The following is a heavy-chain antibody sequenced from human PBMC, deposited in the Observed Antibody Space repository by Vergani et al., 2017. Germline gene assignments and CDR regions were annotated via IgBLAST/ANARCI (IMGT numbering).Heavy chain of an antibody. CDR3: ARQYSGYDYELDSAFDI. Sequence: VQLVESGGGLVKPGGSLRLSCAASGFTFSSYWMSWVRQAPGKGLEWVANIKQDGSEKYYVDSVKGRFTISRDNAKNSLYLQMNSLRAEDTAVYYCARQYSGYDYELDSAFDIWGQGTMVTVSS. V-gene: IGHV3-7*01. J-gene: IGHJ3*02. CDR1: GFTFSSYW. D-gene: IGHD5-12*01. CDR2: IKQDGSEK.